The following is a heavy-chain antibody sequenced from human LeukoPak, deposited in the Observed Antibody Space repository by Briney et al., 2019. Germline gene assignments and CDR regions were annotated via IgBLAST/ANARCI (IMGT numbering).Heavy chain of an antibody. Sequence: SGGSLRLSCAASGFTFSSYAMHWVRQAPGKGLEWVAVISYDGSNKYYADSVKGRFTTSRDNSKNTLYLQMNSLRAEDTAVYYCARVIPGPGDTAMVPWGQGTLVTVSS. CDR2: ISYDGSNK. V-gene: IGHV3-30*04. J-gene: IGHJ5*02. CDR3: ARVIPGPGDTAMVP. CDR1: GFTFSSYA. D-gene: IGHD5-18*01.